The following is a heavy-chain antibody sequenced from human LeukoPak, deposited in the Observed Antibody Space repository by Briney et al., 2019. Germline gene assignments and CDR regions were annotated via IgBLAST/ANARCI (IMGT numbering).Heavy chain of an antibody. CDR1: GFTFDDYG. Sequence: GGSLRLSCAASGFTFDDYGMSWVRQAPGKGLEWVSGINWNGGSTGYADSVKGRFTISRDNAKNSLYLQMNSLRAEDTALYYCARGETAESGSPFDYWGQGTLVTVSS. D-gene: IGHD1-26*01. V-gene: IGHV3-20*04. J-gene: IGHJ4*02. CDR2: INWNGGST. CDR3: ARGETAESGSPFDY.